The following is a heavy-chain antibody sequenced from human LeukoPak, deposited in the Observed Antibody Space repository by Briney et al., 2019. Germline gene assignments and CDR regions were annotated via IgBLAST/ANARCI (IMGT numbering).Heavy chain of an antibody. CDR3: ARGQLRLSN. Sequence: SETLSLTCAVYGGSFNGYYWTWIRQPPGKGLEWIGEINHSGGTDYNPSLKSRVTIAVDTSKNQFSLKLNSVTAADTAVYYCARGQLRLSNWGQGSLVIVSS. J-gene: IGHJ4*02. D-gene: IGHD6-25*01. CDR2: INHSGGT. CDR1: GGSFNGYY. V-gene: IGHV4-34*01.